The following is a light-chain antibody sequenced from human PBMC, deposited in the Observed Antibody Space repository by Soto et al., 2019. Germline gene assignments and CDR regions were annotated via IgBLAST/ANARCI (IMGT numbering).Light chain of an antibody. J-gene: IGKJ5*01. CDR1: QSVSSSY. V-gene: IGKV3D-20*02. CDR3: QQRSNWPPVFT. Sequence: EIVLTQSPGTLSLSPGERATLSCRASQSVSSSYLAWYQQKPGQPPRLLIYGASNRATGIPARFSGSGSGTDFTLIISSLEPEDSAVYYCQQRSNWPPVFTFGQGTRLEIK. CDR2: GAS.